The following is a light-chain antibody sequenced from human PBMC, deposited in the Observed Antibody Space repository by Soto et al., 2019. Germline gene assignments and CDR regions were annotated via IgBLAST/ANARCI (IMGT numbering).Light chain of an antibody. CDR3: QQRINWPIT. V-gene: IGKV3-11*01. J-gene: IGKJ5*01. Sequence: EIVLTQSPATLSLSPGERATLSCSASQSVSYYLAWYQQKPGQAPRLLIYDASNRATGIPARFSGSGSGTDFTLTISSLEPEDFALYYCQQRINWPITFGQGTRLEIK. CDR1: QSVSYY. CDR2: DAS.